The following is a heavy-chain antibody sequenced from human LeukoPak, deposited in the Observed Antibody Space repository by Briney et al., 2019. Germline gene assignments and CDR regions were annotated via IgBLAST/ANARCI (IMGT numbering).Heavy chain of an antibody. CDR1: GFTFDDYA. Sequence: GGSLRLSCAASGFTFDDYAMHWVRQAPGKGLEWVSGISWNSGSIGHADSVKGRFTISRDNAKNSLYLQMNSLRAEDTALYYCAKDSSYSSAHFDYWGQGTLVTVSS. CDR2: ISWNSGSI. V-gene: IGHV3-9*01. J-gene: IGHJ4*02. CDR3: AKDSSYSSAHFDY. D-gene: IGHD6-25*01.